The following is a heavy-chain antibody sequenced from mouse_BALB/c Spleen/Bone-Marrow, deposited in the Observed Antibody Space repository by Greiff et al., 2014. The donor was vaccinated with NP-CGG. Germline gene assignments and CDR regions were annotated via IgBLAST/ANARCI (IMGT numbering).Heavy chain of an antibody. V-gene: IGHV1S81*02. D-gene: IGHD1-1*01. CDR1: GYTFTSYW. CDR3: ALYYYGSLDY. J-gene: IGHJ2*01. CDR2: INPSNGRT. Sequence: QVQLKESGAELVKPGASVKLSCKASGYTFTSYWMHWVKQRPGQGLEWIGEINPSNGRTNYNEKFKSKATLTVDKSSSTAYVQLSSLTSEDSAVYYCALYYYGSLDYWGQGTTLTVSS.